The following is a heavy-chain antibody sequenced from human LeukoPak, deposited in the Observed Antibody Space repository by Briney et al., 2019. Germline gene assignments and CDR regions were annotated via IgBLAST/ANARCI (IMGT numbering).Heavy chain of an antibody. D-gene: IGHD6-13*01. V-gene: IGHV1-2*02. CDR2: LNPNSGGT. J-gene: IGHJ4*02. Sequence: ASVKVSCKASGYTFTGYYMHWVRQAPGQGLEWMGWLNPNSGGTNFAQKFQGRVIMTTDTSISTAYMELSRLTSDDTAVYYCARPREWYSSSWYLDCWGEGTLVTVSA. CDR3: ARPREWYSSSWYLDC. CDR1: GYTFTGYY.